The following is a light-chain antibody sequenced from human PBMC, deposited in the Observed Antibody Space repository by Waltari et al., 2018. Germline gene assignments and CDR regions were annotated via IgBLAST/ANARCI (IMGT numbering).Light chain of an antibody. CDR1: SSDVDGFNF. V-gene: IGLV2-14*03. CDR2: DVA. J-gene: IGLJ2*01. Sequence: QSALTQPASMSGSPGQSITISCTGTSSDVDGFNFVSWYQQYPGKAPKLIIYDVANWPSGVSHRFAGSRSGNTASLTISGLQAEDEADYCCSSYTSVDTRFGGGTKLTVL. CDR3: SSYTSVDTR.